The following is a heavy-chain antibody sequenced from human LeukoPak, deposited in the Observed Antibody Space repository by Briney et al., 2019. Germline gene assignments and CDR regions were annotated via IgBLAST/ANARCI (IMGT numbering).Heavy chain of an antibody. Sequence: GGSLRLSCAASGFTFSDYYMSWIRQAPGEGLEWVSYISSSRSYTNYADSVKGRFTISRDNAKNSLYLQMNSLRAEDTAVYYCARLGKDCSSTSCYLRAIDYWGQGTLVTVSS. V-gene: IGHV3-11*06. CDR2: ISSSRSYT. D-gene: IGHD2-2*01. CDR1: GFTFSDYY. J-gene: IGHJ4*02. CDR3: ARLGKDCSSTSCYLRAIDY.